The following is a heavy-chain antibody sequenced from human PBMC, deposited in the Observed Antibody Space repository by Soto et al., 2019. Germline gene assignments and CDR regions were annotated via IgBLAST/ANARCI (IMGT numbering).Heavy chain of an antibody. J-gene: IGHJ4*02. CDR3: ARDYYGSGSYYPLH. CDR1: GYTFTSYG. CDR2: ISAYNGNT. Sequence: EASVKVSCKASGYTFTSYGISWVRQAPGQGLEWMGWISAYNGNTNYAQKLQGRVTMTTDTSTSTAYMELRSLRSDDTAVYYCARDYYGSGSYYPLHWGQGTLVTVSS. D-gene: IGHD3-10*01. V-gene: IGHV1-18*01.